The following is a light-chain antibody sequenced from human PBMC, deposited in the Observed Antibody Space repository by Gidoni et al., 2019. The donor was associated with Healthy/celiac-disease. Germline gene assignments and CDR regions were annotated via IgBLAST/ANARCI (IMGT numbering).Light chain of an antibody. J-gene: IGLJ2*01. Sequence: SYALTQPPSVSVSPGQTASITCSGDKLGDKYACWYQQKPGQSPVLVIYQDSKRPSGIRERFSGSNSGNTATLTISGTQAMDEADYYCQAWDSSTHVVFGGGTKLXVX. CDR1: KLGDKY. V-gene: IGLV3-1*01. CDR3: QAWDSSTHVV. CDR2: QDS.